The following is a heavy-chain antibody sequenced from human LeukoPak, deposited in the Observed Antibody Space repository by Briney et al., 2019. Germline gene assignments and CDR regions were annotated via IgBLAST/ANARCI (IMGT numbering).Heavy chain of an antibody. D-gene: IGHD2-2*01. CDR1: GFTFSSYA. Sequence: GGSLRLSCAASGFTFSSYAMSWVRQAPGKGLEWVSAIGGSGGSTYYADSVKGRFTISRDNSKNTLYLQMNSLRAEDTAVYYCAKGGYCSSTSCSHNWFDPWGQGTLVTVSS. CDR3: AKGGYCSSTSCSHNWFDP. V-gene: IGHV3-23*01. J-gene: IGHJ5*02. CDR2: IGGSGGST.